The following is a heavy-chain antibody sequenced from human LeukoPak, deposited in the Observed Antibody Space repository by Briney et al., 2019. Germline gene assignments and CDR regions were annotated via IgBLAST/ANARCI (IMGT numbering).Heavy chain of an antibody. Sequence: ASVKVSCKASGYTFTGYYMHWVRQAPGQGLEWMGWINPNSGGTNYAQKFQGRVTMTTDTSTSTAYMELRSLRSDDTAVYYCARDGLNDAFDIWGQGTMVTVSS. CDR1: GYTFTGYY. CDR2: INPNSGGT. J-gene: IGHJ3*02. V-gene: IGHV1-2*02. D-gene: IGHD3-10*01. CDR3: ARDGLNDAFDI.